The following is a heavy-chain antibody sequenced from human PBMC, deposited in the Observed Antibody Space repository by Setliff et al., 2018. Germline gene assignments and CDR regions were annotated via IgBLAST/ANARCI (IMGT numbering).Heavy chain of an antibody. CDR2: VYSDGET. Sequence: SETLSLTCTVSGGFIYDHYWTWIRQPAGKGLQWIGRVYSDGETDYSPSLKSRVTISVDKSNNQFSLNLKSMTAADTALYFCARERQGGFLEWSPFDSWGQGILGTVS. V-gene: IGHV4-4*07. J-gene: IGHJ4*02. CDR1: GGFIYDHY. D-gene: IGHD3-3*01. CDR3: ARERQGGFLEWSPFDS.